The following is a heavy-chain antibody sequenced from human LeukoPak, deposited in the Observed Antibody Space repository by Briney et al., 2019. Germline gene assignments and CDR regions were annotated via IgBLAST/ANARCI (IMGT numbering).Heavy chain of an antibody. CDR2: ISWNSASV. D-gene: IGHD6-13*01. V-gene: IGHV3-9*01. J-gene: IGHJ4*02. CDR1: GFTFDDYG. CDR3: AKDYGYSSSWYDY. Sequence: GGSLRLSCEASGFTFDDYGMHWVRQAPGKGLGWVSTISWNSASVGYVNSVKGRFTISRDNAKKTLYLQMNSLRPEDTALYYCAKDYGYSSSWYDYWGQGTLVTVSS.